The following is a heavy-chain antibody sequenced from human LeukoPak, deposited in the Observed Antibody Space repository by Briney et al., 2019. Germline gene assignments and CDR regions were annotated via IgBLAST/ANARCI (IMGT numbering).Heavy chain of an antibody. Sequence: GESLKISCKGSGYSFPSCWIGWVRQMPGKGLECMGVIYLGDSDTRYSPSFQGQVTISADKSISTAYLQWSSLKASDTAMYYCARLPYCGGDCYPNWFDPWGQGTLVTVSS. CDR1: GYSFPSCW. V-gene: IGHV5-51*01. J-gene: IGHJ5*02. CDR2: IYLGDSDT. CDR3: ARLPYCGGDCYPNWFDP. D-gene: IGHD2-21*02.